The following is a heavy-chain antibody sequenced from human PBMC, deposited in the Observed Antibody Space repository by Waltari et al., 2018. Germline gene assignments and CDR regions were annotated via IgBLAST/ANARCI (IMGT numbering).Heavy chain of an antibody. CDR2: ISGSGGST. Sequence: EVQLLESGGGLVQPGGSLRLSCAASGFTFSSYAMSWVRQAPGNGREWVSAISGSGGSTNYADAGKGRFTISRDNSKNTLYLQMNSLRAEDTAVYYCAKVRGTSYGMDVWGQGTTVTVSS. J-gene: IGHJ6*02. CDR1: GFTFSSYA. CDR3: AKVRGTSYGMDV. V-gene: IGHV3-23*01.